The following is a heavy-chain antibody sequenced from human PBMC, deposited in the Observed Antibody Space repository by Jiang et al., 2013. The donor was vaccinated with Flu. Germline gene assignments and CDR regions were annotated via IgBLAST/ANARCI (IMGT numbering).Heavy chain of an antibody. CDR2: IRSKAYGGTT. CDR3: TRDLRDYYGSGPYFDY. J-gene: IGHJ4*02. V-gene: IGHV3-49*04. CDR1: GFTFGDYA. D-gene: IGHD3-10*01. Sequence: QLVESGGGLVQPGRSLRLSCTASGFTFGDYAMSWVRQAPGKGLEWVGFIRSKAYGGTTEYAASVKGRFTISRDDSKSIAYLQMNSLKTEDTAVYYCTRDLRDYYGSGPYFDYWGQGTLVTVSS.